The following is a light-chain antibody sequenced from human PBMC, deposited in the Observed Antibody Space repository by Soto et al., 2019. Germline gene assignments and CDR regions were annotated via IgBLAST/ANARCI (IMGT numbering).Light chain of an antibody. CDR1: SSNIGAGYD. CDR2: GNS. Sequence: QSVLTQPASVSGSPGQRVTISCTGSSSNIGAGYDVHWYQQLPGTAPKLLIYGNSNRPSGVPDRFSGSKSGTSASLAITGLLAEDEADYYYQSYDSSLSGSVFGGGTKVTVL. CDR3: QSYDSSLSGSV. J-gene: IGLJ2*01. V-gene: IGLV1-40*01.